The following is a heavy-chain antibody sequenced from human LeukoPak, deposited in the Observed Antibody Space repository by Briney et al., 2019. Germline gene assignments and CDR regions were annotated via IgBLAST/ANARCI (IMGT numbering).Heavy chain of an antibody. V-gene: IGHV1-46*01. CDR2: INPSGGST. J-gene: IGHJ3*02. CDR3: ARDTRSRGTMVRGVIADAFDI. CDR1: GYTFTSYY. Sequence: ASVKVSCKASGYTFTSYYMHWVRQAPGQGLEWMGIINPSGGSTSYAQKFQGRVTMTGDMSTSTVYMELSSLRSEDTAVYYCARDTRSRGTMVRGVIADAFDIWGQGTMVTVSS. D-gene: IGHD3-10*01.